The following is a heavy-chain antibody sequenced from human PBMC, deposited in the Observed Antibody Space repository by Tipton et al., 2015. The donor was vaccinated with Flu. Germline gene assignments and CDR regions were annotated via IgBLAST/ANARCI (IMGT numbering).Heavy chain of an antibody. D-gene: IGHD3-10*01. CDR1: GGSFSGYY. CDR2: INHSGST. J-gene: IGHJ6*03. V-gene: IGHV4-34*01. Sequence: TLSLTCAVYGGSFSGYYWSWIRQPPGKGLEWIGEINHSGSTNYNPSLKSRVTISVDTSKNQFSLKLSSVTAADTAVYYCAKQLVRGDYYMDVWGKGTTVTVSS. CDR3: AKQLVRGDYYMDV.